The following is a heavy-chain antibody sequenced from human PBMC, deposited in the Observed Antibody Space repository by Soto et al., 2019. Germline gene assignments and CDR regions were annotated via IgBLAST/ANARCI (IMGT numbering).Heavy chain of an antibody. D-gene: IGHD5-12*01. V-gene: IGHV1-46*01. CDR3: AARRDGYNSSDY. Sequence: ASVKVSCKASGYSFTSYYMYWVRQAPGQGLEWVGVINPSVGSTNYAQKFQGRVTMTRDTSKNQFSLKLSSVTAADTAVYYCAARRDGYNSSDYWGQGTLVTVSS. CDR1: GYSFTSYY. CDR2: INPSVGST. J-gene: IGHJ4*02.